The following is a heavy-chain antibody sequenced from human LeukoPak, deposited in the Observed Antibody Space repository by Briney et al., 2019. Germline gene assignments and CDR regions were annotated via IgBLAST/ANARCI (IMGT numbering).Heavy chain of an antibody. J-gene: IGHJ6*03. CDR2: IYSGGST. D-gene: IGHD3-10*01. V-gene: IGHV3-66*02. CDR3: ARDQYYGSGRPYYYYYYYYMDV. Sequence: AGGSLRLSCVPSGFTVSNNCMSWVRQAPGKGLEWVSVIYSGGSTYYAGSVQGRFIVSRDNSKNTLYLQMNSLRSEDTAVYYCARDQYYGSGRPYYYYYYYYMDVWGKGTTVTVSS. CDR1: GFTVSNNC.